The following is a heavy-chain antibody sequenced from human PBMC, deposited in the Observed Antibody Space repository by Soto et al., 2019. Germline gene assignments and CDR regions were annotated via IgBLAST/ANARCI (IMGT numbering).Heavy chain of an antibody. CDR2: SSDSGTFT. CDR3: ARSGDNYNLLDY. Sequence: GGSLRLSCAASVFTFSDYYMSWIRQAPGKGLEWLSYSSDSGTFTRYADSVEGRFSISRGNAKNSLYLQINSLRGEDTAIYYCARSGDNYNLLDYWGQGTPVTVSS. D-gene: IGHD1-1*01. J-gene: IGHJ4*02. V-gene: IGHV3-11*06. CDR1: VFTFSDYY.